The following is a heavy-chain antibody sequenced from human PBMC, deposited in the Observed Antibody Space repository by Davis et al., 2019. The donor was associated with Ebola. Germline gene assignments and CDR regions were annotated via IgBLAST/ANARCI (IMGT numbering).Heavy chain of an antibody. Sequence: GESLKISCAASGFTFNKYEMNWVRQAPGKGLEWISYISDSGSTTYYTDSVKGRFTISRDNAKNSLYLQMNSLRAEDTAVYYCARASYDIAVAGAFGMDVWGQGTTVTVSS. J-gene: IGHJ6*02. D-gene: IGHD6-19*01. CDR1: GFTFNKYE. CDR3: ARASYDIAVAGAFGMDV. CDR2: ISDSGSTT. V-gene: IGHV3-48*03.